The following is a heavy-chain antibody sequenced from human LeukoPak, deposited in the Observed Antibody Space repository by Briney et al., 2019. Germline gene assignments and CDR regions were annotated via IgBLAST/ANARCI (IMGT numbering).Heavy chain of an antibody. CDR2: IYHSGST. CDR3: ARSPPLGHQDY. CDR1: GYSISSGYY. J-gene: IGHJ4*02. D-gene: IGHD1-26*01. Sequence: PSETLSLTCTVSGYSISSGYYWGWIRQPPGKGLEWIGSIYHSGSTYYNPSLKSRVTISVDTSKNQFSLKLSSVTAADTAVYYCARSPPLGHQDYWGQGTLVTVSS. V-gene: IGHV4-38-2*02.